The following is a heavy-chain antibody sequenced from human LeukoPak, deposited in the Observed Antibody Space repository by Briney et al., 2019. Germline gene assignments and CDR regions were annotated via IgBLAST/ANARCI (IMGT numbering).Heavy chain of an antibody. Sequence: PSETLSLTCSVSGGSITSSSSYWGWIRQPPGKGLEWIGSISSSGSTYYNPSLKSRVTISVDTSKNQFSLKLRSVTAADTAVYYCARRTWLGNYFDYWGQGTLVTVSP. V-gene: IGHV4-39*01. CDR2: ISSSGST. CDR1: GGSITSSSSY. CDR3: ARRTWLGNYFDY. D-gene: IGHD6-19*01. J-gene: IGHJ4*02.